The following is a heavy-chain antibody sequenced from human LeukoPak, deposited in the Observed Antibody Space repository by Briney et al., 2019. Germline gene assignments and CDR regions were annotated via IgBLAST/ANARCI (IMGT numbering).Heavy chain of an antibody. J-gene: IGHJ4*01. Sequence: PGGSLRLSCAASGFIVSNTYMTWVRQAPGKGLEWVSVIHNDGSTYYADSVKGRFTVSRDNSKNMFFLRMNSLRVEDTAVYFCASLARDYWGQGTLVSVSS. CDR2: IHNDGST. D-gene: IGHD3-3*02. CDR1: GFIVSNTY. V-gene: IGHV3-53*01. CDR3: ASLARDY.